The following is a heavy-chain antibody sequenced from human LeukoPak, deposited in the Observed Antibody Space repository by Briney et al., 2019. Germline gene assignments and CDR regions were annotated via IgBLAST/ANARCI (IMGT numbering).Heavy chain of an antibody. CDR3: ARLNYYDSSGYYLGYYFDY. D-gene: IGHD3-22*01. Sequence: SETLSLTCTVSGGSISSYYWSWIRQPAGKGLEWIGRIYTSGSTNYNPSLKSRVTMSVDTSKNQFSLKLSPVTAADTAVYYCARLNYYDSSGYYLGYYFDYWGQGTLVTVSS. V-gene: IGHV4-4*07. CDR2: IYTSGST. J-gene: IGHJ4*02. CDR1: GGSISSYY.